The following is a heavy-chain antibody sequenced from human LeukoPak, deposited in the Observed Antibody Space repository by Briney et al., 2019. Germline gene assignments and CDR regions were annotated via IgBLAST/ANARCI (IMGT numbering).Heavy chain of an antibody. Sequence: PGGSLRLSCAASGFTVSSNYMSWVRQAPGKVLEWVSVIYSGGSTYYADSVKGRFTISRDNSKNTLYLQMNSLRAEDTAVYYCARGGSGSYYNLDYWGQGTLVTVSS. CDR3: ARGGSGSYYNLDY. V-gene: IGHV3-53*01. J-gene: IGHJ4*02. D-gene: IGHD3-10*01. CDR1: GFTVSSNY. CDR2: IYSGGST.